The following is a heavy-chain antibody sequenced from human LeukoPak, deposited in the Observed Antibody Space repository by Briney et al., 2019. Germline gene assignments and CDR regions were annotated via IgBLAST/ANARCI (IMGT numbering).Heavy chain of an antibody. CDR2: INHSGST. D-gene: IGHD1-26*01. Sequence: SETLSLTCAVYGGSFSGYYWSWIRQPPGKGLEWIGEINHSGSTNYNPSLKSRVTISVDTSKNQFSLKLSSVTAADTAVYYCARGPREGAWYFDLWGRGTLVTVSS. CDR1: GGSFSGYY. J-gene: IGHJ2*01. CDR3: ARGPREGAWYFDL. V-gene: IGHV4-34*01.